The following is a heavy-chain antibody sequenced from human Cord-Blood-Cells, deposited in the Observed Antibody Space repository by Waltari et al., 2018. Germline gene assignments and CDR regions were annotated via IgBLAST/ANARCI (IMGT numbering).Heavy chain of an antibody. CDR2: IKQDGREK. Sequence: EVQLVESGGGLVQPGGSLRLSCAASGFTFSSYWMSWVRQAPGKGLEWVANIKQDGREKYYVDSVKGRFTISRDNANNSLYLQMNSLRAEDTAVYYCARVGPLWFGELLYYFDYWGQGTLVTVSS. V-gene: IGHV3-7*01. D-gene: IGHD3-10*01. J-gene: IGHJ4*02. CDR3: ARVGPLWFGELLYYFDY. CDR1: GFTFSSYW.